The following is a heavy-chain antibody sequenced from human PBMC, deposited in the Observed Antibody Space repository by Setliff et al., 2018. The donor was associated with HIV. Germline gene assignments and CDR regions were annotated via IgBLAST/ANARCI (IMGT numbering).Heavy chain of an antibody. D-gene: IGHD6-13*01. CDR2: IYHSGIT. V-gene: IGHV4-31*02. J-gene: IGHJ4*02. CDR3: ARGIAAAEGYFDY. Sequence: SWVRQAPGKGLEWIGYIYHSGITYYNPSLKSRVTISLDTSKNQFSLKLSSVTAADTAVYYCARGIAAAEGYFDYWGQGTLVTVSS.